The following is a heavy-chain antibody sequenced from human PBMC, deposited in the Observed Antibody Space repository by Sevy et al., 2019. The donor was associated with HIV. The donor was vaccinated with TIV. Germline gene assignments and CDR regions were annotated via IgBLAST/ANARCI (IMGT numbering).Heavy chain of an antibody. CDR3: SREGDY. CDR2: ISRNGST. J-gene: IGHJ4*02. V-gene: IGHV4-34*01. CDR1: GGSFSDFF. Sequence: SENLSLTCAVYGGSFSDFFWSWIRQPPGKGLEWIAEISRNGSTNYSPSLKSRITTSIDTSKNQFSLKLTSVTAADTAMYYCSREGDYWGQGTLVTVSS.